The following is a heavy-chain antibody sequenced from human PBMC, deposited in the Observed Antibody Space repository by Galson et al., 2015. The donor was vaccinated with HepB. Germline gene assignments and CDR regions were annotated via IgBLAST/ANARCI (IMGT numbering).Heavy chain of an antibody. CDR2: IWYDGSNK. D-gene: IGHD2-2*01. V-gene: IGHV3-33*01. CDR1: GFTFSSYG. Sequence: SLRLSCAASGFTFSSYGMHRVRQAPGKGLEWVAVIWYDGSNKYYADSVKGRFTISRDNSKNTLYLQMNSLRAEDTAVYYCAREFGAVVVPAAASRSVGMVYAWGQGTLVTVSS. J-gene: IGHJ5*02. CDR3: AREFGAVVVPAAASRSVGMVYA.